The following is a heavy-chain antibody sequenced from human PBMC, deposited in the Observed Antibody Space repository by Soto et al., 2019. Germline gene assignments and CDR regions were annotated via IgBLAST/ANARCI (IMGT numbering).Heavy chain of an antibody. V-gene: IGHV4-31*03. Sequence: SETLSLTCTVSGGSISSGAYYWGWIRQHPGKGLGWIGHIFYGGSTYYNPSLNSRATMPADTSKNQLSLNLGSVTAADTAVYFCARGLGDTHFDYWGQGTLVTVSS. CDR3: ARGLGDTHFDY. CDR1: GGSISSGAYY. D-gene: IGHD4-17*01. CDR2: IFYGGST. J-gene: IGHJ4*02.